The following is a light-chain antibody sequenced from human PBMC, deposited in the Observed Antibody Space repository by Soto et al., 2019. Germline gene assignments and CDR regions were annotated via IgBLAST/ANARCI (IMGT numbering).Light chain of an antibody. V-gene: IGLV2-23*01. Sequence: QSALTQPASVSGSPGQSITISCTGTSSDVGSYNLVSWYQQHPGKAPKLMIYEGSKRPSGVSNRFSGSKFGNTASLTISGLQAEDEAEYYCCAYAATYTYVFGTGTQLTVL. CDR1: SSDVGSYNL. CDR3: CAYAATYTYV. J-gene: IGLJ1*01. CDR2: EGS.